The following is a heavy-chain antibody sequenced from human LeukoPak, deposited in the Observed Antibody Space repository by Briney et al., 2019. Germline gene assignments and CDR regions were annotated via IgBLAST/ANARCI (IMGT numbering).Heavy chain of an antibody. V-gene: IGHV3-53*01. D-gene: IGHD2-2*02. CDR2: IYSGGST. CDR3: ARYCSSTSCYTEAFDV. Sequence: PGGSLRLSCAASGLTLSSNYMSGVRQAPGEGVEWVSGIYSGGSTYYSDSVKGGLTNSRDKYKKTRYLQRKGLRAEGAGGYYCARYCSSTSCYTEAFDVWGQGTMVTVSS. J-gene: IGHJ3*01. CDR1: GLTLSSNY.